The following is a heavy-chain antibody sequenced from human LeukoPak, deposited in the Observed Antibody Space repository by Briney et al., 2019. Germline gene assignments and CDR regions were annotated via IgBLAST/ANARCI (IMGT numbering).Heavy chain of an antibody. CDR3: ARGRGRTIFNAFDI. Sequence: GASVKVSCQASGYTFTSYDINWVRQATGQGLEWMGWMNPNSGNTGYAQKFQGRVTTTRNTSISTAYMELSSLRSEDTAVYYCARGRGRTIFNAFDIWGQGTMVTVSS. CDR1: GYTFTSYD. V-gene: IGHV1-8*01. CDR2: MNPNSGNT. D-gene: IGHD1-14*01. J-gene: IGHJ3*02.